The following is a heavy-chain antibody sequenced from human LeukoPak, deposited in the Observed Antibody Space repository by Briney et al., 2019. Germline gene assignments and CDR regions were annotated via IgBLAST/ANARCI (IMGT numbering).Heavy chain of an antibody. Sequence: ASVKVSCKASGYTFTSYGISWVRQAPGQGVEWMGWISAYNGNTNYAQKLQGRVTMTTDTSTSKAYMELRSLRSDDTAVYYCASGVLTGTGFDYWGQGTLVTVSS. J-gene: IGHJ4*02. CDR3: ASGVLTGTGFDY. CDR1: GYTFTSYG. D-gene: IGHD1-20*01. V-gene: IGHV1-18*01. CDR2: ISAYNGNT.